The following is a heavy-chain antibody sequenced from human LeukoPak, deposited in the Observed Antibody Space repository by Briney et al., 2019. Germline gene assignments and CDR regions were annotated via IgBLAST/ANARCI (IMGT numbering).Heavy chain of an antibody. V-gene: IGHV3-74*01. CDR1: GFTFSSYW. D-gene: IGHD4-23*01. J-gene: IGHJ4*02. CDR3: ARGRPHGNDY. CDR2: IASDGSST. Sequence: GGSLRLSCAASGFTFSSYWMNWVRQAPGKGLVWVSRIASDGSSTTYADSVKGRFSISRDNAKNTLHLQMNSLRVEGTAVYYCARGRPHGNDYWGQGTLVTVSS.